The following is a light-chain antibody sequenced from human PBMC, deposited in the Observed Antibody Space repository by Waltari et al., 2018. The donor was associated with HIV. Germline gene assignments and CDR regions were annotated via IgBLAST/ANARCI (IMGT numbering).Light chain of an antibody. CDR1: NIERKS. J-gene: IGLJ2*01. CDR2: FDT. Sequence: SSLLTQTPSVSVAPGKTARVTCGGNNIERKSVNWYQQKPGQAPLLVIYFDTDRPSGIPGRFSGSNSGNTATLTISRVGDGDEADYYCQVWDSTTDHVLFGGGTRLTVL. V-gene: IGLV3-21*04. CDR3: QVWDSTTDHVL.